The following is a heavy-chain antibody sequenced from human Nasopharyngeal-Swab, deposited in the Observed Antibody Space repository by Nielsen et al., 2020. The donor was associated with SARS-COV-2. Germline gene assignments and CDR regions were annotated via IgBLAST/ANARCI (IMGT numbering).Heavy chain of an antibody. J-gene: IGHJ4*02. CDR1: GYTFTSYD. D-gene: IGHD3-10*01. Sequence: ASVKVSCKASGYTFTSYDINWVRQATGQGLEWMGWINPNSGNTGCAQKFQGRVTMTRNTSISTAYMELSSLRSEDTAVYYCARDPYYYGSGSQRDFDYWGQGTLVTVSS. CDR3: ARDPYYYGSGSQRDFDY. CDR2: INPNSGNT. V-gene: IGHV1-8*01.